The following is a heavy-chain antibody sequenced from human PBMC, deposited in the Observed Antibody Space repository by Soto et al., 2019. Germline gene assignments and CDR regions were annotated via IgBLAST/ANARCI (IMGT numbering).Heavy chain of an antibody. D-gene: IGHD6-19*01. Sequence: SETLSLTCAVYGGSFSGFYWSWIRQPPGKGLEWIGEINHSGSTNYNPSLKSRVTISVDTSKNQFSLKLSSVTAADTAVYYCARSSTVAVAGTGRGWGFDYWGQGTLVTVSS. V-gene: IGHV4-34*01. CDR1: GGSFSGFY. J-gene: IGHJ4*02. CDR2: INHSGST. CDR3: ARSSTVAVAGTGRGWGFDY.